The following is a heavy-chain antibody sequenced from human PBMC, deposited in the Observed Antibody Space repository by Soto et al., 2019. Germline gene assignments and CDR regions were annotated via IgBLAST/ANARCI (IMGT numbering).Heavy chain of an antibody. CDR2: ISGSGKST. V-gene: IGHV3-23*01. Sequence: EVQLLESGGGLIQPGGSLRLSCAASGFTFSTDTMSWVRQAPGKGLEWVSSISGSGKSTNYADSVKGRFTISRDNSKNTLFLQLKSLRATDTAVYYCAKGQWELPRPYYFHLWGQGTLLTVSS. CDR3: AKGQWELPRPYYFHL. CDR1: GFTFSTDT. D-gene: IGHD1-26*01. J-gene: IGHJ4*02.